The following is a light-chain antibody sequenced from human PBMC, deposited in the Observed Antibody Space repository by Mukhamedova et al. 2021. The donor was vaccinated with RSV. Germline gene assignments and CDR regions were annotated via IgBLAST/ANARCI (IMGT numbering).Light chain of an antibody. J-gene: IGLJ1*01. CDR3: SSYTSSSTPYV. Sequence: SDVGSYDYVSWYQLHPGKAPKLMIYEVSNRSSGVSNRFSGSKSGNTASLTISGLQAEDEADYYCSSYTSSSTPYVFGTGTKVTVL. V-gene: IGLV2-14*01. CDR2: EVS. CDR1: SDVGSYDY.